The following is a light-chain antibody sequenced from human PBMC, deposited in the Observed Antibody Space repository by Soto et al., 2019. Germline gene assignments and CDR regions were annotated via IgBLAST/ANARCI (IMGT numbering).Light chain of an antibody. J-gene: IGKJ3*01. Sequence: EIVLTQSPGTLSLSPGERATLSCRASQSVSSSYLAWYQQKPGQAPRLPIYGASSRATGIPDRFSGSGSGTDFTLTISRLEPEDFAVYYCQQYGSSPQIFTFGPGTKVDIK. CDR3: QQYGSSPQIFT. V-gene: IGKV3-20*01. CDR2: GAS. CDR1: QSVSSSY.